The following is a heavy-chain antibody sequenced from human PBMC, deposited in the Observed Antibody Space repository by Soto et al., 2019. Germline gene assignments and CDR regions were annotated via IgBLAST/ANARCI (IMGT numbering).Heavy chain of an antibody. CDR3: AKDRAEVFGVDPLDY. V-gene: IGHV3-23*01. CDR1: GFTFSSYA. CDR2: ISGSGGST. Sequence: EVQLLESGGGLVQPGGSLRLSCAASGFTFSSYAMSWVRQAPGKGLEWVSAISGSGGSTYYADSVKGRFTISRDNSKNTLYLQMNSLRAEDTSVYYCAKDRAEVFGVDPLDYWGHVTLVTVAA. J-gene: IGHJ4*01. D-gene: IGHD3-3*01.